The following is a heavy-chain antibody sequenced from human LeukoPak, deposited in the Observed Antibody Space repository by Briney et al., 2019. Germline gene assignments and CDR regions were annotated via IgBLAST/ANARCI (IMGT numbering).Heavy chain of an antibody. D-gene: IGHD4-17*01. CDR1: GYTFTGYY. Sequence: ASVKVSCKASGYTFTGYYMHWVRQAPGQGLEWMGGIIPIFGTANYAQKFQGRVTITADKSTSTAYMELSSLRSEDTAVYYCASLKTTQQYDAFDIWGQGTMVTVSS. V-gene: IGHV1-69*06. J-gene: IGHJ3*02. CDR2: IIPIFGTA. CDR3: ASLKTTQQYDAFDI.